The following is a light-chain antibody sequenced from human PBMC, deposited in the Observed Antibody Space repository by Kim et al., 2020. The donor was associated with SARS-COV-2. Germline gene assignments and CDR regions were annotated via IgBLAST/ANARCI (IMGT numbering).Light chain of an antibody. V-gene: IGKV3-20*01. CDR3: QQYGSSPFT. J-gene: IGKJ3*01. CDR2: GTS. CDR1: QSASISY. Sequence: APRERASLPCRASQSASISYLTWHQQKPGQAPRLLIYGTSSRATGIPDRFSGSGSGTDFTLTISRLEPEDFAVYYCQQYGSSPFTFGPGTKVDIK.